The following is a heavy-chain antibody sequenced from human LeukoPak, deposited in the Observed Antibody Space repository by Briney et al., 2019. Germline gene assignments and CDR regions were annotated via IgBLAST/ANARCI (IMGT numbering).Heavy chain of an antibody. CDR2: INHSGST. V-gene: IGHV4-34*01. CDR3: ARVSPRVLRYFDWPKFHYYYYYMDV. J-gene: IGHJ6*03. D-gene: IGHD3-9*01. Sequence: SETLSLTCAVYGGSFSGYYWSWIRQPPGKGLEWIGEINHSGSTNYNPSLKSRVTISVDTSKNQFSLKLSSVTAADTAVYYCARVSPRVLRYFDWPKFHYYYYYMDVWGKGTTVTISS. CDR1: GGSFSGYY.